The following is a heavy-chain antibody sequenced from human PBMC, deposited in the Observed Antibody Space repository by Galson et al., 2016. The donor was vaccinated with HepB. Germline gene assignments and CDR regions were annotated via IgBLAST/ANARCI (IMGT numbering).Heavy chain of an antibody. V-gene: IGHV3-21*01. CDR3: ARDWRFGSSYGYLYIYWYLDL. CDR1: GFTFSTYS. Sequence: SLRLSCAASGFTFSTYSMNWVRQAPGKGLEWVSSISSSSTYIYYADSVKGRFTTSRDNAKNSLYLQMNSLKPDDTATFYCARDWRFGSSYGYLYIYWYLDLWGRGTLVTVSS. D-gene: IGHD5-18*01. CDR2: ISSSSTYI. J-gene: IGHJ2*01.